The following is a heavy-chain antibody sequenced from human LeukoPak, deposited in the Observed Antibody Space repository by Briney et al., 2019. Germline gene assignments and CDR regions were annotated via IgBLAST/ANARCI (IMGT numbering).Heavy chain of an antibody. CDR3: ARVDCSSTSCYQAHYYYYYAMDV. Sequence: ASVKVSCKASGYTFTSYGISWVRQAPGQGLEWMGWISAYNGNTNYAQKFQGRVTMTRDTSLSTAYMDLSRLRSDDTAVYYCARVDCSSTSCYQAHYYYYYAMDVWGQGTTVTVSS. V-gene: IGHV1-18*01. CDR1: GYTFTSYG. CDR2: ISAYNGNT. D-gene: IGHD2-2*01. J-gene: IGHJ6*02.